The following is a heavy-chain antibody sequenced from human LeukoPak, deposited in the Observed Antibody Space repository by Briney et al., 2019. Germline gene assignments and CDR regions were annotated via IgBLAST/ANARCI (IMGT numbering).Heavy chain of an antibody. D-gene: IGHD3-3*01. V-gene: IGHV3-30*03. CDR1: GFTFNLYG. Sequence: GGSLRLSCAASGFTFNLYGMHWVRQAPGKGLEWMTFISYDGSKKYYRESVKGRFTVSRDNAKNTLFLQINSLRADDSAVYFCASRRGTIFGVAFDYWGQGTLVTVSS. CDR2: ISYDGSKK. CDR3: ASRRGTIFGVAFDY. J-gene: IGHJ4*02.